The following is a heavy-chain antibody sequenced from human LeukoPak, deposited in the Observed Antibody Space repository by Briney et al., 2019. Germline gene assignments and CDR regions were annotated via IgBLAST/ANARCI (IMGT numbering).Heavy chain of an antibody. V-gene: IGHV1-2*02. CDR1: GYTFTSYY. CDR3: ATHLAFCGGDCRQYYYYGVDV. D-gene: IGHD2-21*02. CDR2: IDPNSGGS. J-gene: IGHJ6*02. Sequence: ASVKVSCKASGYTFTSYYIHWVRQAPGQGLEWMGWIDPNSGGSNSAQKFQGRVTMTRDTSISTAYMELSRLTSDDTALHYCATHLAFCGGDCRQYYYYGVDVWGQGTTVTVSS.